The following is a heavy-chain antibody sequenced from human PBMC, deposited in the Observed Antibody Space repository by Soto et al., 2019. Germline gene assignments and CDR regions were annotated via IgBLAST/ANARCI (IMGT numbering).Heavy chain of an antibody. CDR2: ISSSSSTI. V-gene: IGHV3-48*01. CDR1: GFTFSTYS. D-gene: IGHD2-8*02. CDR3: ARAEYSPGVDY. Sequence: EVQLVESGGGLVQPGGSLRLSCAASGFTFSTYSMNWVRQAPGKGLEWVSYISSSSSTIYYADSVKGRFTISRDNAKNSLYLQMNSLRAEDTAMYHCARAEYSPGVDYWGQGTLVTVSS. J-gene: IGHJ4*02.